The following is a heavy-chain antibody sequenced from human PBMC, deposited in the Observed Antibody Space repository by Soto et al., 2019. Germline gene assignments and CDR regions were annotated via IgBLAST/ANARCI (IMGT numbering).Heavy chain of an antibody. Sequence: QVQLQESGPGLMKPSGTLSLICSVSGESVGRGTNYWSWVRQAPGRGLEWIGYIFDAATALYNPSFGSRVSISLDAAKNQVSLKLTSVTAADTAIYYCARDRRGRADGFIYYYGMEVWGQGTSVTVSS. V-gene: IGHV4-61*01. CDR2: IFDAATA. J-gene: IGHJ6*02. D-gene: IGHD6-13*01. CDR1: GESVGRGTNY. CDR3: ARDRRGRADGFIYYYGMEV.